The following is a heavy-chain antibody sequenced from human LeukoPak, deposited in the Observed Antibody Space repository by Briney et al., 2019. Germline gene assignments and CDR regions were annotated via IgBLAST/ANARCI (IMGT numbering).Heavy chain of an antibody. J-gene: IGHJ4*02. V-gene: IGHV1-24*01. CDR2: FDPEDGET. Sequence: ASVKVSCKASGYSFTGYYMHWVRQAPGKGLEWMGGFDPEDGETIYAQKFQGRVTMTEDTSTDTAYMELSSLRSEDTAVYYCATGEIAAAGTEFDYWGQGTLVTVSS. CDR3: ATGEIAAAGTEFDY. CDR1: GYSFTGYY. D-gene: IGHD6-13*01.